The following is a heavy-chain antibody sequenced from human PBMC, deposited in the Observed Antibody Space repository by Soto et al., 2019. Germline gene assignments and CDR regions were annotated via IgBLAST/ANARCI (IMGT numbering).Heavy chain of an antibody. J-gene: IGHJ6*02. CDR1: GGSISSYY. V-gene: IGHV4-59*01. D-gene: IGHD3-3*01. CDR3: ARGFDDFWSGDYYYYRMDV. CDR2: IYYSGST. Sequence: SETLSLTCTVSGGSISSYYWSWIRQPPGKGLEWIGYIYYSGSTNYNPSLKSRVTISVDTSKNQFSLKLSSVTAADTAVYYCARGFDDFWSGDYYYYRMDVWGQGTTVTVSS.